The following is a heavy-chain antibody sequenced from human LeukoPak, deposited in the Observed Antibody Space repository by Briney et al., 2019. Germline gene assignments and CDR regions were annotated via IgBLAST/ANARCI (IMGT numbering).Heavy chain of an antibody. V-gene: IGHV3-74*01. CDR2: INSDGSWT. CDR1: GNYW. CDR3: VSFYETY. Sequence: GGSLRLSCAASGNYWMNWVRQAPGKGLVWVSHINSDGSWTSYADSVKGRFTISINNAKNTVCLQMNSLRAEDTAVYYCVSFYETYWGRGTLVTVSS. D-gene: IGHD2/OR15-2a*01. J-gene: IGHJ4*02.